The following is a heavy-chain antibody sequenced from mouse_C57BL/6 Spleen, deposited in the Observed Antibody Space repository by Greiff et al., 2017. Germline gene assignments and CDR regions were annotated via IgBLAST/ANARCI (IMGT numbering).Heavy chain of an antibody. V-gene: IGHV1-52*01. CDR2: IDPSDSET. D-gene: IGHD1-1*01. CDR1: GYTFTSYW. CDR3: ARSADYGSSYRFAY. Sequence: QVQLQQSGAELVRPGSSVKLSCKASGYTFTSYWMHWVKQRPIQGLEWIGNIDPSDSETHYNQKFKDKATLTVDESSSTAYMQLSSLTSEDSAVYYCARSADYGSSYRFAYWGQGTLVTVSA. J-gene: IGHJ3*01.